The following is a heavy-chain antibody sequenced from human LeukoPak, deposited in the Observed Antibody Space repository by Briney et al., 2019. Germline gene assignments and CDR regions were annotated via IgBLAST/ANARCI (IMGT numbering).Heavy chain of an antibody. CDR2: IDSAGGGT. J-gene: IGHJ4*02. D-gene: IGHD2-8*01. CDR3: VRDVSNGVDY. CDR1: GFSFSNFW. Sequence: PGGSLRLSCAASGFSFSNFWMLWVRQVPGKGLACVSRIDSAGGGTAYADSVKGRFSISRDNSKNTLDLQMNFLRVEDTGVYYCVRDVSNGVDYWGPGTLVTVSS. V-gene: IGHV3-74*01.